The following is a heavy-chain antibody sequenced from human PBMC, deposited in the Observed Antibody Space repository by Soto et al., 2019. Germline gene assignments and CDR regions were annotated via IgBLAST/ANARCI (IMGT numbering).Heavy chain of an antibody. CDR1: GGSFSGYY. Sequence: SETLSLTCAVYGGSFSGYYWSWIRQPPGKGLEWIGEINHSGSTNYNPSLKSRVTISVDTSKNQFSLKLSSVTAADTAVYYCARAQVGAGTRGYYYYYGMDVWGQRTTVTVSS. CDR2: INHSGST. D-gene: IGHD1-26*01. CDR3: ARAQVGAGTRGYYYYYGMDV. V-gene: IGHV4-34*01. J-gene: IGHJ6*02.